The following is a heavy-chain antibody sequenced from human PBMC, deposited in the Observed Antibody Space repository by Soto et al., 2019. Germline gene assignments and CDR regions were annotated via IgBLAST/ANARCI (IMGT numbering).Heavy chain of an antibody. CDR2: IYPGESET. V-gene: IGHV5-51*01. CDR3: ARRHYYDSSGYILFGAFDY. CDR1: GYSFTTYW. J-gene: IGHJ4*02. D-gene: IGHD3-22*01. Sequence: GESLKISCKGSGYSFTTYWIGWVRQMPGKGLEGMGIIYPGESETRNSPSFKGQVTISAEKSINNAYLHWSSLKASDTAMYYCARRHYYDSSGYILFGAFDYWGQGTLVTVSS.